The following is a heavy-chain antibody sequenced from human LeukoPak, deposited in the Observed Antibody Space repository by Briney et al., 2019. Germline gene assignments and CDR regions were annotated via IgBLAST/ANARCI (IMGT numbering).Heavy chain of an antibody. Sequence: GGSLRLSCAASGFTFSSYGMHWVRQAPGKGLEWVAVIWYDGSNKYYADSVKGRFTISRDNSKNTLYLQMNSLRAEDTAVYYCARGPPGYYGMDVWGQGTTVTVS. J-gene: IGHJ6*02. V-gene: IGHV3-33*01. CDR1: GFTFSSYG. CDR2: IWYDGSNK. CDR3: ARGPPGYYGMDV.